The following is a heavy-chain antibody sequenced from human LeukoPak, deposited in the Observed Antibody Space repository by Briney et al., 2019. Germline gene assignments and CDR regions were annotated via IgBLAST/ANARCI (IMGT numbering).Heavy chain of an antibody. D-gene: IGHD3-9*01. J-gene: IGHJ3*02. CDR3: ARDASPGDILTGYYDAFDI. CDR1: GFTVSSNY. CDR2: IYSGGDT. Sequence: GSLRLSCAASGFTVSSNYMGWVRQAPGKGLEWVSVIYSGGDTYYADSVKGRFTISRDNSKNSLYLQMNSLRAEDTAVYYCARDASPGDILTGYYDAFDIWGQGTMVTVSS. V-gene: IGHV3-66*01.